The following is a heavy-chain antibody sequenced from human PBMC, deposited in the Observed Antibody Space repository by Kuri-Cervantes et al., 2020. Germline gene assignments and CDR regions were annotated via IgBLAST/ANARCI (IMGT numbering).Heavy chain of an antibody. V-gene: IGHV1-46*01. J-gene: IGHJ6*02. CDR2: INPSGGST. Sequence: ASVKVSCKASGYTFTSYYMHWVRQAPGQGLEWMGIINPSGGSTSYAQKFQGRVTMTRDTSTSTVYMELSSLRAEDTAVYYCARTITGTTWTVDYYYYGMDVWGQGTTVTVSS. D-gene: IGHD1-7*01. CDR1: GYTFTSYY. CDR3: ARTITGTTWTVDYYYYGMDV.